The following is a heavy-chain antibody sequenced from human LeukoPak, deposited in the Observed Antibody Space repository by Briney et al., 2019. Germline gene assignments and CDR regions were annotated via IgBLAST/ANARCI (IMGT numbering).Heavy chain of an antibody. J-gene: IGHJ2*01. CDR1: GGSISRNY. D-gene: IGHD2/OR15-2a*01. V-gene: IGHV4-59*01. CDR2: IYYSETT. CDR3: ARGSTSIL. Sequence: PSETLSLTCTVAGGSISRNYWNWIRQPPEKGLELIGNIYYSETTNYNPSLKSRVSISVDTSKTLLSLKLSSVTAADTAVYYCARGSTSILWGRGTLVTVSS.